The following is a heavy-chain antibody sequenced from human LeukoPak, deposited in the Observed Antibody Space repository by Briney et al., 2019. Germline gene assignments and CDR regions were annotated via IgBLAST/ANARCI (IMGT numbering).Heavy chain of an antibody. CDR2: IWFDARNE. Sequence: PGRSLRLSCAASGFIFSSYGMHWVPQAPGKGLEWVAVIWFDARNEYYADSVKGRFTISRDNSKNTLNLQMNSLRAEDTAVYYCARDGVYGADGYYYYGMDVWGQGTTVTVSS. V-gene: IGHV3-33*01. J-gene: IGHJ6*02. CDR1: GFIFSSYG. CDR3: ARDGVYGADGYYYYGMDV. D-gene: IGHD4/OR15-4a*01.